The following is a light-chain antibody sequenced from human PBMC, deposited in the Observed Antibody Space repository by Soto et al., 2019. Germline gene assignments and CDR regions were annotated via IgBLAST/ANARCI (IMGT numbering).Light chain of an antibody. Sequence: QSALTQPASVSGSPGQSITISCTGTSSDVGAYKYVSWYQQYPGKAPKLMIYDVSNRPSGVSNRFSGSKSGSTASLTISGLQAEDEADYYCSSYTSRITVVFGGGTKLTVL. CDR1: SSDVGAYKY. V-gene: IGLV2-14*01. J-gene: IGLJ3*02. CDR3: SSYTSRITVV. CDR2: DVS.